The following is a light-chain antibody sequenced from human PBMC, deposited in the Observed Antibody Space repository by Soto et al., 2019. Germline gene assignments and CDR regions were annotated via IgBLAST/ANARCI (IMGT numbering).Light chain of an antibody. CDR2: EVS. CDR1: SSDVGGYNY. J-gene: IGLJ3*02. Sequence: QSALTQPASVSGSPGQSITISCTGTSSDVGGYNYVSWYQHHPGKAPKLMIYEVSNRPSGVSNRFSGSKSGNTASLTISGLQAEDEAAYYCSSYTTSNTWVFGGGTKLPVL. V-gene: IGLV2-14*01. CDR3: SSYTTSNTWV.